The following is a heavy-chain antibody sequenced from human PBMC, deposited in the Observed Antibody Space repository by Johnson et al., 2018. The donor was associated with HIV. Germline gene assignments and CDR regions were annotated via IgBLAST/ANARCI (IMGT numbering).Heavy chain of an antibody. J-gene: IGHJ3*02. CDR2: ISYDGSNK. CDR1: GFTSSSDA. D-gene: IGHD3-10*01. V-gene: IGHV3-30*14. CDR3: AREHPPITMVRGVIRHDAFDI. Sequence: QVQLVESGGGVVQPGRSLRLSCAASGFTSSSDAMHWVRQAPGKGLEWVAVISYDGSNKYYADSVKGRFTISSDNSKNTLYLQMNSLRAEDTAVYYCAREHPPITMVRGVIRHDAFDIWGQWTMVTVSS.